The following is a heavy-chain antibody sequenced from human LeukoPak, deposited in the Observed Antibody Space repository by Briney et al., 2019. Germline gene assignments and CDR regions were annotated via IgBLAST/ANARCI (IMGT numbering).Heavy chain of an antibody. D-gene: IGHD5-18*01. V-gene: IGHV3-23*01. J-gene: IGHJ4*02. Sequence: SGGSLRLSCAASGFTFSSYAMSWVRQAPGKGLEWVSAISGSGGSTYYADSVKGRFTISRDNSKNTLYLQMNSLRAEDTAVYYCAKDLSLGYSYPFDYWGQGTLVTVSS. CDR2: ISGSGGST. CDR3: AKDLSLGYSYPFDY. CDR1: GFTFSSYA.